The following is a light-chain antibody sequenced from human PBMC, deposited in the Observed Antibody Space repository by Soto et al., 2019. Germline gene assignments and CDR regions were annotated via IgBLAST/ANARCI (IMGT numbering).Light chain of an antibody. CDR1: QSVRNSY. CDR3: QQYGSSPYT. CDR2: GAS. V-gene: IGKV3-20*01. Sequence: EIVLTQSPGTLSLSPGERATLSCRASQSVRNSYVAWYQQKPGQAPRLLIYGASGRDTGLPDRFSGSGSGTDFTLTISRLEPEDFAVYYCQQYGSSPYTFGQGTKLEI. J-gene: IGKJ2*01.